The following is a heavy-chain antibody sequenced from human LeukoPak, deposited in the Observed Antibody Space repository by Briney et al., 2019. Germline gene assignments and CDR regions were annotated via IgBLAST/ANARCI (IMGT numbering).Heavy chain of an antibody. D-gene: IGHD3-10*01. J-gene: IGHJ4*02. CDR1: GGSISSGDYY. V-gene: IGHV4-30-4*01. Sequence: SETLSLTCTVSGGSISSGDYYWSWIRQPPGKGLDWIGYIYYSGSTYYNPSLKSRVTISVDTSKNKFSLKLSSVAAADTAVYYCARRGLGELLDPNFDYWGQGTLVTVSS. CDR2: IYYSGST. CDR3: ARRGLGELLDPNFDY.